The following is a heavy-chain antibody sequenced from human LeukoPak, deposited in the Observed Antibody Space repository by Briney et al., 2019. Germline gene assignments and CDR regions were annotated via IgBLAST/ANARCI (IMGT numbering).Heavy chain of an antibody. J-gene: IGHJ6*02. V-gene: IGHV1-2*02. CDR2: INPNSGGT. D-gene: IGHD1-7*01. Sequence: GASVKVSCKASGYTFTGYYMHWVRQAPGQGLEWMGWINPNSGGTNYAQKFQGRVTMTRDTSISTAYMELSRLRSDDTALYYCAKDKGTGTTYRGSGYYGMDVWGQGTTVTVSS. CDR1: GYTFTGYY. CDR3: AKDKGTGTTYRGSGYYGMDV.